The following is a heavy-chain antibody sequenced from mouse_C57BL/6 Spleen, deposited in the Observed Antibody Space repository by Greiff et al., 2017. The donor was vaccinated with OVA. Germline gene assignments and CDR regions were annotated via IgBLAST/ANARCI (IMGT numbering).Heavy chain of an antibody. D-gene: IGHD2-4*01. CDR1: GYTFTSYG. Sequence: VQLQESGAELARPGASVKLSCKASGYTFTSYGLSWVKQRTGQGLEWIGEIYPRSGNTYYNEKFKGKATLTADKSSSTAYMELRSLTSEDSAVYFCAREDDYDVAWFAYWGQGTLVTVSA. CDR3: AREDDYDVAWFAY. CDR2: IYPRSGNT. V-gene: IGHV1-81*01. J-gene: IGHJ3*01.